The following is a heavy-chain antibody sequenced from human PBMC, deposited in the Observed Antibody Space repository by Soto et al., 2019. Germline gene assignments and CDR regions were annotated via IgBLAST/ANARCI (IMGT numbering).Heavy chain of an antibody. D-gene: IGHD3-10*01. Sequence: PSETLSLTCAVSGGSISTSNWWSWVRQPPGKGLEWIGEVYRTGSTNYNPSLESRLTISVDKSKNQFSLELSSVTAADTALYYCVSYGSGTYYSGYSFDFWSQGSLVT. CDR3: VSYGSGTYYSGYSFDF. CDR2: VYRTGST. J-gene: IGHJ4*02. V-gene: IGHV4-4*02. CDR1: GGSISTSNW.